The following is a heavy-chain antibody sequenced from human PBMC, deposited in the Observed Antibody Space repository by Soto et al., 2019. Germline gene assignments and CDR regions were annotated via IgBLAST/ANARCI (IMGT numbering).Heavy chain of an antibody. CDR1: GFTFSSYA. D-gene: IGHD6-13*01. CDR3: ARHPVGPAAAGTGWFDP. V-gene: IGHV3-23*01. CDR2: ISGSGDST. Sequence: GGSLRLSCAASGFTFSSYAMSWVRQTPGKGLEWVSAISGSGDSTYYADSVKGRFTISRDNSKNTLYLQMNSLRAEDTAVYYCARHPVGPAAAGTGWFDPCGQGHLVTVSS. J-gene: IGHJ5*02.